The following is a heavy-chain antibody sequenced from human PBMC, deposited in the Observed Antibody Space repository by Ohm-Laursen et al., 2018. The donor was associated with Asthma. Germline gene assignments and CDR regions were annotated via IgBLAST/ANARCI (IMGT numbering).Heavy chain of an antibody. CDR3: ARVAGIDYYGSGSYYNFDY. Sequence: SLRLSCTASGYTFSRYSIHWVRQAPGKGLEWVSYISSSSSTIYYADSVKGRFTISRDNAKNSLYLQMNSLRAEDTAVYYCARVAGIDYYGSGSYYNFDYWGQGTLVTVSS. CDR1: GYTFSRYS. J-gene: IGHJ4*02. CDR2: ISSSSSTI. V-gene: IGHV3-48*01. D-gene: IGHD3-10*01.